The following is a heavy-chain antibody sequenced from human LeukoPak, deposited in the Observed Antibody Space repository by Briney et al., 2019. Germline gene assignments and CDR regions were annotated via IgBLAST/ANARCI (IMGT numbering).Heavy chain of an antibody. Sequence: GGSLRLSCAASGFTFNSYAMGWVRQAPGKGLEWVSSISGSSGTTFYADSVKGRFTISRDISKNTLYLQMNSLRAEDTAVYYCTKYGASGSYFDYWGQGTLVTVSS. V-gene: IGHV3-23*01. CDR2: ISGSSGTT. J-gene: IGHJ4*02. D-gene: IGHD3-10*01. CDR1: GFTFNSYA. CDR3: TKYGASGSYFDY.